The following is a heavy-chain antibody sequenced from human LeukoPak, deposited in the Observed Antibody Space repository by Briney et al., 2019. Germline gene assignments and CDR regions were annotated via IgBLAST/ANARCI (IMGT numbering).Heavy chain of an antibody. Sequence: EASVKVSCKASGYTFTSYGISWVRQAPGQGLEWMGWISAYNGNTNYAQKLQGRVTMTTDRSTSTAYMELRSLRSDDTAVYYCARDPRYSGSYYQGASFDYWGQGTLVTVSS. J-gene: IGHJ4*02. CDR1: GYTFTSYG. CDR3: ARDPRYSGSYYQGASFDY. D-gene: IGHD1-26*01. V-gene: IGHV1-18*01. CDR2: ISAYNGNT.